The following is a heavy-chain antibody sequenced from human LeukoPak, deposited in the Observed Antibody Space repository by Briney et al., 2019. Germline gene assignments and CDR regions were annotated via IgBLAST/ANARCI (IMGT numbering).Heavy chain of an antibody. J-gene: IGHJ5*02. V-gene: IGHV4-30-2*01. D-gene: IGHD3-9*01. CDR3: AREGYDILTGYRNWFDP. CDR1: GGSISSGGYS. Sequence: SQTLSLTCAVSGGSISSGGYSWSWIRQPPGKGLEWNGYIYHSGSTYYNPSLKSRVTISVDRSKNQFSLKLSSVTAADTAVYYCAREGYDILTGYRNWFDPWGQGTLVTVSS. CDR2: IYHSGST.